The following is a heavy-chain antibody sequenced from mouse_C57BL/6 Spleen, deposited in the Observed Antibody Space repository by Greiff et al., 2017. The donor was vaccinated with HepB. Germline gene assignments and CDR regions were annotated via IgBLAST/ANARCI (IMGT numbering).Heavy chain of an antibody. J-gene: IGHJ4*01. CDR3: AREAYYYGSSYGAMDY. D-gene: IGHD1-1*01. Sequence: EVQLQQSGPELVKPGASVKMSCKASGYTFTDYNMHWVKQSHGKSLEWIGYINPNNGGTSYNQKFKGKATLTVNKSSSTAYMELRSLTSEDSAVYYCAREAYYYGSSYGAMDYWGQGTSVTVSS. CDR2: INPNNGGT. CDR1: GYTFTDYN. V-gene: IGHV1-22*01.